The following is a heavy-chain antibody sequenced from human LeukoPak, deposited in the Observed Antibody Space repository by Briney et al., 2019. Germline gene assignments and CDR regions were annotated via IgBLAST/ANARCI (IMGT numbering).Heavy chain of an antibody. Sequence: GRPLRLSCAASGFTFSSYAMHWVRKAPGKGLEGVGVISYDGSNKYYADSVKGRFTISRDNSKNTLYLQMNSLRAEDTAVYYCARVDYGDYFDGPDYWGQGTLVTVSS. CDR2: ISYDGSNK. CDR1: GFTFSSYA. J-gene: IGHJ4*02. V-gene: IGHV3-30*04. CDR3: ARVDYGDYFDGPDY. D-gene: IGHD4-17*01.